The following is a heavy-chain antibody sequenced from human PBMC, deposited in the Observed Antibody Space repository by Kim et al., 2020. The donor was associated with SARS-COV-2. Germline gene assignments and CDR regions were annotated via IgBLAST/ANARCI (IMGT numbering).Heavy chain of an antibody. V-gene: IGHV1-18*01. Sequence: ASVKVSCKASGDTFTKFAFTWLRLAPGHGLEWMGWISGYNSHTNYVQSLQGRITMTTDTSTNTAYMELRNLRSDDTAIYYCATTVGSYFAPYYFQFWGQG. CDR2: ISGYNSHT. CDR1: GDTFTKFA. J-gene: IGHJ4*02. CDR3: ATTVGSYFAPYYFQF. D-gene: IGHD1-26*01.